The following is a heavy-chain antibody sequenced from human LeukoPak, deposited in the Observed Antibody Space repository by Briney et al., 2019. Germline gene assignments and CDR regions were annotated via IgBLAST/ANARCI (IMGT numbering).Heavy chain of an antibody. CDR2: ISSSSSYI. CDR3: ARVNDSSGYSLIDY. Sequence: GGSLRLSCAASGFTFSSYSMNWVPQAPGKGLEWVSSISSSSSYIYYADSVKGRFTISRDNSKNTLYLQMNSLRAEDTAVYYCARVNDSSGYSLIDYWGQGTLVTVSS. D-gene: IGHD3-22*01. CDR1: GFTFSSYS. J-gene: IGHJ4*02. V-gene: IGHV3-21*01.